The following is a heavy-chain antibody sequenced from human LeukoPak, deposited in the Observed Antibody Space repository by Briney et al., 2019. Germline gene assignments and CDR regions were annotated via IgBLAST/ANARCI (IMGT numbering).Heavy chain of an antibody. D-gene: IGHD6-19*01. V-gene: IGHV1-2*02. CDR1: GYTFTTYG. CDR2: IIPHSGDT. Sequence: ASVKVSCKTSGYTFTTYGVTWVRQAPRQGLEWMGWIIPHSGDTTYAQKFQGRVTMTRDTSISTAYMELSRLTSGDTAVYYCARGFSSGLDYWGQGALVTVSS. CDR3: ARGFSSGLDY. J-gene: IGHJ4*02.